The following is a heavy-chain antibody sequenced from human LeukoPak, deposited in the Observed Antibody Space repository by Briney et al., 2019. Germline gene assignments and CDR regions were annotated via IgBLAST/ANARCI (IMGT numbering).Heavy chain of an antibody. Sequence: GGSLRLSCAASGCRMCTYGISWVRQAPGKGLEWVSSISDSGSGTIYADSVKGRFTISRDNSKNTVFLQMNSLRAEYTALYHCAKHFLFSSGWYLDYWGQGTLVTVSS. CDR3: AKHFLFSSGWYLDY. D-gene: IGHD6-19*01. J-gene: IGHJ4*02. CDR1: GCRMCTYG. V-gene: IGHV3-23*01. CDR2: ISDSGSGT.